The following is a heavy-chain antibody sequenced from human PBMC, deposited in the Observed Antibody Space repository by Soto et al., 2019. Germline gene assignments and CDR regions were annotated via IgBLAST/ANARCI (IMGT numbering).Heavy chain of an antibody. CDR2: ISYDGSNK. CDR1: GFTFSSYG. J-gene: IGHJ3*02. Sequence: PGGSLRLSCAASGFTFSSYGMHWVRQAPGKGLEWVAVISYDGSNKYYADSVKGRFTISRDNSKNTLYLQMNSLRAEDTAVYYCAKVRVILRRSDAFDIWGQGTMVTVSS. CDR3: AKVRVILRRSDAFDI. D-gene: IGHD3-3*01. V-gene: IGHV3-30*18.